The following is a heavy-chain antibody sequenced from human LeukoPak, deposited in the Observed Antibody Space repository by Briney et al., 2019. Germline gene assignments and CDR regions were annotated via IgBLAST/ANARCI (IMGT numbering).Heavy chain of an antibody. Sequence: ASVKVSCKASGYTFSDYYMHWVRQAPGQGLKWMGWINPNSGGTNYAQKFQGTVTMTRDTSISTAYMELSRLRSDDTAVYYCAKKGSGDYGLGYWGQGTLVTVSS. CDR1: GYTFSDYY. J-gene: IGHJ4*02. CDR2: INPNSGGT. D-gene: IGHD4-17*01. V-gene: IGHV1-2*02. CDR3: AKKGSGDYGLGY.